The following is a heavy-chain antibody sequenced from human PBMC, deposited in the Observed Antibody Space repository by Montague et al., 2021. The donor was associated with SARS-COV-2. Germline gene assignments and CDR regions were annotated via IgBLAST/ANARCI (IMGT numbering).Heavy chain of an antibody. D-gene: IGHD1-20*01. CDR3: TSLTGATYE. V-gene: IGHV4-4*02. Sequence: SETLSLTCAVSGGSINSSYWWSCVRQPPGKGLEWIGEIYHSGSTNYSPSLKTRVTMSVDKSKNQFSLKLSSVTAADTAMYYCTSLTGATYEWGQGTLVTVSS. CDR1: GGSINSSYW. CDR2: IYHSGST. J-gene: IGHJ4*02.